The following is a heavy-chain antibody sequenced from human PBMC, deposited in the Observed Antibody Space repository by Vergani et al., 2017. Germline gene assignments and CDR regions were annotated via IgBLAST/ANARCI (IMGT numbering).Heavy chain of an antibody. CDR2: ISGSGGNT. CDR1: GFTFSSYA. D-gene: IGHD2-21*01. Sequence: EVQLLESGGNLIQPGGSLRLSCGASGFTFSSYAMTWVRLAPGKGLQWVSAISGSGGNTFYTDSVKGRFTSSRDNSKDTLYRQMNSLIVEDTAIYYCAKARDTNCKSGNCYSYYYGLVLWGQGNKVTV. CDR3: AKARDTNCKSGNCYSYYYGLVL. J-gene: IGHJ6*01. V-gene: IGHV3-23*01.